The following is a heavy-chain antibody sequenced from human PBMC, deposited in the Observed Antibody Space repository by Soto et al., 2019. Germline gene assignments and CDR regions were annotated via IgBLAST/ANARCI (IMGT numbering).Heavy chain of an antibody. CDR1: GFTFSSYG. D-gene: IGHD2-8*01. CDR2: ISYDGSNK. V-gene: IGHV3-30*18. CDR3: AKGSRYCTNGVCFVFDY. Sequence: GGSLRLSCAASGFTFSSYGMHWVRQAPGKGLEWVAVISYDGSNKYYADSVKGRFTISRDNSKNTLYLQMNSLRAEDTAVYYCAKGSRYCTNGVCFVFDYWGQGTLVTVSS. J-gene: IGHJ4*02.